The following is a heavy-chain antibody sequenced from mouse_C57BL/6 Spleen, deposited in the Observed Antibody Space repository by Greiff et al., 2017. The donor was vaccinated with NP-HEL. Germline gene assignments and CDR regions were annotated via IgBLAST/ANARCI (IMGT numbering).Heavy chain of an antibody. D-gene: IGHD4-1*01. V-gene: IGHV7-3*01. CDR2: IRNKANGYTT. CDR3: ARWLGGDFDY. J-gene: IGHJ2*01. CDR1: GFTFTDYY. Sequence: EVKLMESGGGLVQPGGSLSLSCAASGFTFTDYYMSWVRQPPGKALEWLGFIRNKANGYTTEYSASVKGRFTISRDNSQSILYLQMNALRAEDSATYYCARWLGGDFDYWGQGTTLTVSS.